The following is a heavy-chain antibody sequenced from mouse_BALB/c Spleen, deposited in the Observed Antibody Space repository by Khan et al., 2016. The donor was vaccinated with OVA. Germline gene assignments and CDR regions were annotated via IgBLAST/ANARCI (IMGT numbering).Heavy chain of an antibody. J-gene: IGHJ4*01. CDR3: ARGDYGYGYAMDY. D-gene: IGHD1-2*01. CDR1: GFNIKDTY. CDR2: IDPANGNT. V-gene: IGHV14-3*02. Sequence: VRLQQSGAELVKPGASVKLSCTASGFNIKDTYMHWVKQRPEQGLEWIGRIDPANGNTKYDPKFQGKATITADTSSNTAYLQLSSLTSEDTAVYYCARGDYGYGYAMDYRGQGTSVTVSS.